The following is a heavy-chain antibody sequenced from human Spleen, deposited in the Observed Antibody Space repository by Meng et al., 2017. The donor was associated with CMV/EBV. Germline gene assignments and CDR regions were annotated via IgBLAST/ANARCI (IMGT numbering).Heavy chain of an antibody. D-gene: IGHD3-10*01. V-gene: IGHV5-51*01. J-gene: IGHJ6*02. CDR1: GFNFGRSW. CDR2: INLGDSDI. Sequence: GESLKISGKGSGFNFGRSWIGWVRQMPGKGLEWMGIINLGDSDIRYSPSFQGQVTISVDKSIDTAYLQWRSLKASDTAMYYCARRGGDYYYYGMDVWGQGTAVTVSS. CDR3: ARRGGDYYYYGMDV.